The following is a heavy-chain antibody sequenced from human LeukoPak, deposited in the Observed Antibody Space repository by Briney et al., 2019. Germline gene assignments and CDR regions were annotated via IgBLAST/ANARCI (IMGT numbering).Heavy chain of an antibody. J-gene: IGHJ4*02. D-gene: IGHD5-12*01. CDR3: AKGTYSGYDVDY. CDR2: ISGSGGST. V-gene: IGHV3-23*01. CDR1: GFTFSSYA. Sequence: GGSLRLSCAASGFTFSSYAMSWVRQAPGKGLEWVSAISGSGGSTYYADSVKGRFTISGDNSKNTLYLQMNSLRAEDTAVYYCAKGTYSGYDVDYWGQGTLVTVSS.